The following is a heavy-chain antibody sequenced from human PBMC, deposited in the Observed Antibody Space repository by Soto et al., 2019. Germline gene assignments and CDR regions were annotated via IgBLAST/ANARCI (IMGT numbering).Heavy chain of an antibody. Sequence: PGGSLRLSCAASGFTFSESAMHWVRQASGKGLEWVGRIRNKDNNYATAYTASVKGRFTISRDDSKNTVYLQMNSLKIDDTAVYYCTSRRDWTAVDPFDHWGLGTLVTVSS. CDR1: GFTFSESA. CDR3: TSRRDWTAVDPFDH. J-gene: IGHJ4*02. D-gene: IGHD5-18*01. V-gene: IGHV3-73*01. CDR2: IRNKDNNYAT.